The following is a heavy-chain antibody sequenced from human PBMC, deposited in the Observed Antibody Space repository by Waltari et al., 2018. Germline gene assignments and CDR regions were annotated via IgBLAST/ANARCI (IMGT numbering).Heavy chain of an antibody. CDR2: IHFAGST. CDR3: ARDNPLYYATFGHYYYGMDV. V-gene: IGHV4-4*07. D-gene: IGHD3-16*01. CDR1: SGSITGYY. Sequence: QVQLQESGPGLVKPSETLSLTCSVSSGSITGYYWSWIRQPAGKGLEWIGRIHFAGSTNKHPAVTILLTMLVDTSKNQVSLKWTSVTAADTAIDYCARDNPLYYATFGHYYYGMDVWGQGTTVTVSS. J-gene: IGHJ6*02.